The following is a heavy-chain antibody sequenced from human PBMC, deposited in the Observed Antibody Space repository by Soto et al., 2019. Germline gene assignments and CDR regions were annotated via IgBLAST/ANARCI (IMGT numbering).Heavy chain of an antibody. V-gene: IGHV1-8*01. J-gene: IGHJ6*02. CDR2: MSPNSGAA. D-gene: IGHD1-1*01. CDR3: ARGVDAGVDV. CDR1: GYTFTSYD. Sequence: ASVKVSCKASGYTFTSYDINWVRQATGQGLEWMGWMSPNSGAAGYAQKFQGRVTMTRDTSISTAYMELSNLRSEDTAIYYCARGVDAGVDVWGQGSTVNVS.